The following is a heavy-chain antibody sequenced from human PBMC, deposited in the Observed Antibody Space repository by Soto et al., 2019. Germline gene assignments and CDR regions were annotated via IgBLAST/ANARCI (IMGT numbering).Heavy chain of an antibody. CDR3: ARGGGYSSGWYSDPKGDLDL. V-gene: IGHV1-46*01. D-gene: IGHD6-19*01. CDR2: INPSGGST. Sequence: QVQLVQSGAEVKKPGASVKVSCKASGYTFTSYYMHWVRQAPGQGLEWMGIINPSGGSTSYAQKFQGRVTMTRDTSTSTVYMELSSLRSEDTAVYYCARGGGYSSGWYSDPKGDLDLWGRGTLVTVSS. CDR1: GYTFTSYY. J-gene: IGHJ2*01.